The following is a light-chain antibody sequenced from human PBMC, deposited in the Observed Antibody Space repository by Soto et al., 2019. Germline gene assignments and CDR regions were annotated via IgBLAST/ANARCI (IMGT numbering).Light chain of an antibody. J-gene: IGKJ5*01. Sequence: AIRMTQSPSSFSASTGDRVTITFRASQGISSYLAWYQQKPGKAPKLLIYAASTLQSGVPSRFSGSGSGTDFTLTISCLQSEDFATYYCQQYYSYPITFGQETRLEIK. CDR3: QQYYSYPIT. V-gene: IGKV1-8*01. CDR1: QGISSY. CDR2: AAS.